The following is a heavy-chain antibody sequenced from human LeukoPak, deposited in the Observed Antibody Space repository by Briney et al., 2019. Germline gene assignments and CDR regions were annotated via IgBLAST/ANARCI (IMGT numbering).Heavy chain of an antibody. Sequence: PGGSLRLSCAASGFTVSSNYMSWVRQAPGKGLEWVSVIFSGGSTYYADSVKGRFTISRDNSKNTLYLQMNSLRAEDTAVYYCARDPVGRFGESDWGQGTLVTVSS. CDR3: ARDPVGRFGESD. V-gene: IGHV3-53*01. D-gene: IGHD3-10*01. CDR2: IFSGGST. CDR1: GFTVSSNY. J-gene: IGHJ4*02.